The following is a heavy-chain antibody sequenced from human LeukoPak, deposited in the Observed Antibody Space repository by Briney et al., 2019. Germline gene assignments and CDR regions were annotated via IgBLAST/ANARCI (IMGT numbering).Heavy chain of an antibody. CDR3: AHRRLPVEDSSAHDAFDI. J-gene: IGHJ3*02. Sequence: SGPTLVNPTQTLTLTCTFSGFSLRTSGVGVGWIRQPPGKALEWLALIYWDDDKRYSPSLKSRLTITKDTSKNQVVLTMTNMDPVDTATYYCAHRRLPVEDSSAHDAFDIWGQGTMVTVSS. V-gene: IGHV2-5*02. D-gene: IGHD3-22*01. CDR1: GFSLRTSGVG. CDR2: IYWDDDK.